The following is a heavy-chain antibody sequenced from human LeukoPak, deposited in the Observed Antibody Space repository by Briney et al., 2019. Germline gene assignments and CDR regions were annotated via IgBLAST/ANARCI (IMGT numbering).Heavy chain of an antibody. CDR1: GGSISSYY. D-gene: IGHD3-22*01. CDR2: IYYSGST. J-gene: IGHJ4*02. Sequence: PSETLSLTCTVSGGSISSYYWSWIRQPPGKGLEWIGYIYYSGSTNYNPSFKSRVTISVDTSKNQFSLKLSSVTAADTAVYYCARGIGTMIPIDYWGQGTLVTVSS. CDR3: ARGIGTMIPIDY. V-gene: IGHV4-59*08.